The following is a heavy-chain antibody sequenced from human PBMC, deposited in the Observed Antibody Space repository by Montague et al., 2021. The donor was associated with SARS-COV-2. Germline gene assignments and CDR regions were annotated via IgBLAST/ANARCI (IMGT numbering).Heavy chain of an antibody. CDR2: IHTSGST. Sequence: SETLSLTCTVSGGSISSYYWCWIRQPAGKGLEWIGRIHTSGSTDYNPSPNSRVTMSVETCKNQFSLKLSSATAADTAVYYCASGKYYDFWSGYYSHDYVSGMDVWGQGTTVTVSS. J-gene: IGHJ6*02. CDR1: GGSISSYY. D-gene: IGHD3-3*01. V-gene: IGHV4-4*07. CDR3: ASGKYYDFWSGYYSHDYVSGMDV.